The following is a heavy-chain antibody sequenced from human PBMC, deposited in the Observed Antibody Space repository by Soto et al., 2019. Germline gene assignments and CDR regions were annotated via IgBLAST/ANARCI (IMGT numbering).Heavy chain of an antibody. CDR3: ARTEWIQLWFDY. CDR1: GASISSGGYY. CDR2: IYYSGIS. Sequence: QVQLLESGPGLVKPSQTLSLICNVSGASISSGGYYWSCIRQRPGGGLELLGFIYYSGISHYNPSLKSRATISVDTSKNQFSLKLISVTAADTAVYYCARTEWIQLWFDYWGQGALVTVS. D-gene: IGHD5-18*01. V-gene: IGHV4-31*03. J-gene: IGHJ4*02.